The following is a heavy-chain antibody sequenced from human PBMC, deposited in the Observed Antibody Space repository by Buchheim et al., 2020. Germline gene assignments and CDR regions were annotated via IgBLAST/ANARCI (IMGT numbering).Heavy chain of an antibody. CDR1: GYTFTSYY. V-gene: IGHV1-46*01. CDR2: INPSGGST. Sequence: QVQLVQSGAEVKKPGASVKVSCKASGYTFTSYYMHWVRQAPGQGLEWMGIINPSGGSTSYAQKFQGRVTMTRATSTRTVSMELSSLRSEDTAVYYCARDMAAVSTIFGLEEDYWGQGTL. D-gene: IGHD3-3*01. J-gene: IGHJ4*02. CDR3: ARDMAAVSTIFGLEEDY.